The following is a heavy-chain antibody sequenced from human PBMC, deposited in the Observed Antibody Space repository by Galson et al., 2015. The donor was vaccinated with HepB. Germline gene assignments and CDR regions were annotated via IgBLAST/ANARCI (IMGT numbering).Heavy chain of an antibody. D-gene: IGHD2-21*01. CDR1: GDSVSSNSAA. V-gene: IGHV6-1*01. CDR3: AREMLHCGGDCYPPYFDY. J-gene: IGHJ4*02. CDR2: TYYRSKWYN. Sequence: CAISGDSVSSNSAAWNRIRQSPSRGLEWLGRTYYRSKWYNDYAVSVKSRITINPDTSKNQFSLQLNSVTPEDTAVYYCAREMLHCGGDCYPPYFDYWGQGTLVTVSS.